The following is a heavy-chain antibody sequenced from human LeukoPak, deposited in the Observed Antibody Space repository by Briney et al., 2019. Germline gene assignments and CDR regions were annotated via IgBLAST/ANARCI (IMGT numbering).Heavy chain of an antibody. J-gene: IGHJ3*02. D-gene: IGHD2-21*02. CDR2: MNPNSGDT. Sequence: ASVKVSCKASGYTFSDFYMHWVRQAPGQGLEWMGWMNPNSGDTKYAPKFQGRVTMTRDMSISTAYMEVNRLTSDDTAVYYCARVEATVGFAFDIRGQGTMVTVSS. CDR1: GYTFSDFY. CDR3: ARVEATVGFAFDI. V-gene: IGHV1-2*02.